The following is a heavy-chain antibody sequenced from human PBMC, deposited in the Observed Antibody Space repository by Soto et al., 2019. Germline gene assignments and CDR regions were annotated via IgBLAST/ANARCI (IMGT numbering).Heavy chain of an antibody. V-gene: IGHV3-23*01. D-gene: IGHD6-13*01. Sequence: GGSLRLSCAASGFTFSSYAMSWVRQAPGKGLEWVSAISGSGGSTYYADSVKGRFTISRDNSKNTLYLQMNSLRAEDTAVYYCAKDDGARQQLGEIYNWFDHWGQGTLVTVS. CDR3: AKDDGARQQLGEIYNWFDH. CDR2: ISGSGGST. J-gene: IGHJ5*02. CDR1: GFTFSSYA.